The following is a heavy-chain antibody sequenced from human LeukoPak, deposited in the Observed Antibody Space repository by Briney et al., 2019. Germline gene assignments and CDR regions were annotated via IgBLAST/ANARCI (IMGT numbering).Heavy chain of an antibody. CDR3: ARGLYGGNSGGLN. V-gene: IGHV4-34*01. Sequence: PSETLSLTCAVYGGSFSGYYWSWIRQPPGKGLEWIGEINHSGSTNCNPSLKSRVTISVDTSKNQFSLKLSSVTAADTAVYYCARGLYGGNSGGLNWGQGNLVTVSS. J-gene: IGHJ4*02. CDR1: GGSFSGYY. CDR2: INHSGST. D-gene: IGHD4-23*01.